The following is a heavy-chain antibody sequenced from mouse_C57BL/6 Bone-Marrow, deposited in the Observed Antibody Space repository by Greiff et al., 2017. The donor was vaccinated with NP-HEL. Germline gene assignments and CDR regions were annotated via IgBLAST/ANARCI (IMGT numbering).Heavy chain of an antibody. Sequence: VMLVESEGGLVQPGSSMKLSCTASGFTFSDYYMAWVRQVPEKGLEWVANINYDGSSTYYLDSLKSRFIISRDNAKNILYLQMSSLKSEDTATYYCARDNYYGSSHWYFDVWGTGTTVTVSS. J-gene: IGHJ1*03. CDR2: INYDGSST. D-gene: IGHD1-1*01. CDR3: ARDNYYGSSHWYFDV. CDR1: GFTFSDYY. V-gene: IGHV5-16*01.